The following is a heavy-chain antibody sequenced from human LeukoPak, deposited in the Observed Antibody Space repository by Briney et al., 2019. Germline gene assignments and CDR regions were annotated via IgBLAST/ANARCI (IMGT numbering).Heavy chain of an antibody. CDR1: GYTFTSYG. CDR2: ISAYNGNT. V-gene: IGHV1-18*01. D-gene: IGHD3-22*01. CDR3: AMVIITVPWFDP. Sequence: ASVKVSCKASGYTFTSYGISWVRQAPGQGLEWIGWISAYNGNTNYAQKLQGRVTMTTDTSTSTAYMELRSLRSDDTAVYYCAMVIITVPWFDPWGQGTLVTVSS. J-gene: IGHJ5*02.